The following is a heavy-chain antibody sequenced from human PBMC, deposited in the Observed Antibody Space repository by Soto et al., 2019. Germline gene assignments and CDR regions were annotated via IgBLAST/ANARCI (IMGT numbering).Heavy chain of an antibody. CDR1: GGSISSYY. CDR2: IYYSGST. Sequence: PSETLSLTCTVSGGSISSYYWSWIRQPPGKGLEWIGYIYYSGSTNYNPSLKSRVTISVDTSKNQFSLKLSSVTAADTAVYYCAREDWNYYYYGMDVWGQGTTVTVS. V-gene: IGHV4-59*01. J-gene: IGHJ6*02. CDR3: AREDWNYYYYGMDV. D-gene: IGHD1-1*01.